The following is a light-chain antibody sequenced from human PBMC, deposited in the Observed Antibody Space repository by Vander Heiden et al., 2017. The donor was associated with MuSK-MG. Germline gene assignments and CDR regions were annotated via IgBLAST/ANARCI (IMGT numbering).Light chain of an antibody. CDR2: TAS. V-gene: IGKV1-39*01. J-gene: IGKJ4*01. CDR3: QQSDTTRLT. Sequence: DIQMTQSPSSLSASVGDRITITCRASQSIDNFLNWYQQKPGKAPMLLIYTASTLQSGVPSRFSGSGSGTYFTLTISSLQPGDFATYYCQQSDTTRLTFGGGTKVEIK. CDR1: QSIDNF.